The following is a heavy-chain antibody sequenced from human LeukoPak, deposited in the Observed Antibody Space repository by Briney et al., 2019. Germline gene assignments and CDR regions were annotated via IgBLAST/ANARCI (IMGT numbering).Heavy chain of an antibody. CDR1: GFTFSSYA. CDR3: AKDPYYDSSGYYSDY. V-gene: IGHV3-23*01. J-gene: IGHJ4*02. D-gene: IGHD3-22*01. CDR2: ISGSGGTT. Sequence: GGSLRLSCAASGFTFSSYAMSWVRQAPGKELEWVSSISGSGGTTFYADSVRGRFTISRDNSKNTLYLQMNSLRAEDTAVYYCAKDPYYDSSGYYSDYWGQGTLVTVSS.